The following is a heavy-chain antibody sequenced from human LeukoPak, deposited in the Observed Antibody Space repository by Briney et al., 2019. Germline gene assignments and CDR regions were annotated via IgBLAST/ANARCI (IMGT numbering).Heavy chain of an antibody. CDR3: AREDGRDGYNYDY. V-gene: IGHV1-18*01. Sequence: ASVKVSCKASGYTFTSYGISWVRQAPGQGLEWMGWISAYNGNTNYAQKFQGWVTMTRDTSISTAYMELSRLRSDDTAVYYCAREDGRDGYNYDYWGQGTLVTVSS. D-gene: IGHD5-24*01. CDR1: GYTFTSYG. CDR2: ISAYNGNT. J-gene: IGHJ4*02.